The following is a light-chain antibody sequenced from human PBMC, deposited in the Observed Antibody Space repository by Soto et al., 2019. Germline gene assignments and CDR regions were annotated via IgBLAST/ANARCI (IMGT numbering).Light chain of an antibody. CDR2: KTS. CDR1: QSISSW. CDR3: QYYNNYCWT. J-gene: IGKJ1*01. V-gene: IGKV1-5*03. Sequence: DIQLTHSHSTLSASVGDRVTITCRASQSISSWLAWYQQKPGKAPKFMLYKTSNLESGVPSRFSGSGSGTEFTITISSLQPEDFATYYCQYYNNYCWTFGQGTKVEI.